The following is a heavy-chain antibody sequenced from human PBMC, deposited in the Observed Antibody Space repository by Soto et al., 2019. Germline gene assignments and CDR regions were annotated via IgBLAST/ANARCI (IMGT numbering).Heavy chain of an antibody. Sequence: QVQLVESGGGVVQSGRSLRLSCAASGFSFSSYGMHWVRQAPGKGLEWVAVIWYDGSNKYYADSVKGRFTISRDNSMYMLYLQMNSLRAEDTAVYYCARESVAVAGTDFDYWGQGTLVTVSS. V-gene: IGHV3-33*01. CDR1: GFSFSSYG. CDR2: IWYDGSNK. J-gene: IGHJ4*02. CDR3: ARESVAVAGTDFDY. D-gene: IGHD6-19*01.